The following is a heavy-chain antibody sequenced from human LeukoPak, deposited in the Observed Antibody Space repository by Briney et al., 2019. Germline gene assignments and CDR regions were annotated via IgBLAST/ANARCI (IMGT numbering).Heavy chain of an antibody. Sequence: ASVKVSCTASGYTFTSYAMNWVRQAPGQGLEWMGWINTNTGNPTYAQGFTGRFVFSLDTSVSTAYLQISSLKAEDTAVYYCARARDSSGWYQVLSILYYYYYMDVWSKGTTVTVS. CDR3: ARARDSSGWYQVLSILYYYYYMDV. D-gene: IGHD6-19*01. J-gene: IGHJ6*03. CDR1: GYTFTSYA. V-gene: IGHV7-4-1*02. CDR2: INTNTGNP.